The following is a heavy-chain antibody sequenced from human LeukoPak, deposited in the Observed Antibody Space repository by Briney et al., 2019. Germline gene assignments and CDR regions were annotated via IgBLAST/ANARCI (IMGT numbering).Heavy chain of an antibody. V-gene: IGHV4-34*01. CDR3: ARHNKQQLAKPYDAFDI. Sequence: SSETLSLTCAVYGGSFSGYYWSWIRQPPGKGLEWIGEINHSGSTNYNPSLKSRVTISVDTSKNQFSLKLSSVTAADTAVYYCARHNKQQLAKPYDAFDIWGQGTMVTVSS. J-gene: IGHJ3*02. CDR1: GGSFSGYY. CDR2: INHSGST. D-gene: IGHD6-13*01.